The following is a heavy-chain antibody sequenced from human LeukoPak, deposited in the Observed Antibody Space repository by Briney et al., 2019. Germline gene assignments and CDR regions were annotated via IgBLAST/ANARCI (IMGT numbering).Heavy chain of an antibody. V-gene: IGHV3-74*01. CDR3: ARGSYYYDSSGYYFRPYDY. CDR1: GFTFSTYW. D-gene: IGHD3-22*01. J-gene: IGHJ4*02. CDR2: INPEETGT. Sequence: GGSLRLSCVGSGFTFSTYWMHWVRQAPAKGLVWVSRINPEETGTNYADSVKGRFTISRDNAKNTLYLQMNSLRAEDTAVYYCARGSYYYDSSGYYFRPYDYWGQGTLVTVSS.